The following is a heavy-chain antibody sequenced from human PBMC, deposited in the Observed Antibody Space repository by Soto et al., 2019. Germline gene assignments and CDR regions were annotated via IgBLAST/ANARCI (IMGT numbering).Heavy chain of an antibody. CDR2: MNPYNGNT. CDR1: GYSFTNYE. Sequence: QVQLVQSGAEVKKPGASVKVSCRASGYSFTNYEITWVRQAPGQGLEWMGWMNPYNGNTAYAQDFVGRVGMTRNTSISTAYLELSSLRPEDTAVYYCARGPGDLGYFDYWGQGALVSVSS. D-gene: IGHD3-10*01. V-gene: IGHV1-8*01. CDR3: ARGPGDLGYFDY. J-gene: IGHJ4*02.